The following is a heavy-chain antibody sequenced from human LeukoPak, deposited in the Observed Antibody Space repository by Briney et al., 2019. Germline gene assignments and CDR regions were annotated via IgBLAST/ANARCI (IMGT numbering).Heavy chain of an antibody. D-gene: IGHD1-26*01. CDR1: GFTFDDYA. Sequence: GRSLRLSCAASGFTFDDYAMHWVRQAPGKGLEWVSGISWNSGSIGYADSVKGRFTISRDNAKNSLYLQMNSLRAEDTALYYCAKSRVGALYYFDYWGQGTLVTVSS. V-gene: IGHV3-9*01. J-gene: IGHJ4*02. CDR2: ISWNSGSI. CDR3: AKSRVGALYYFDY.